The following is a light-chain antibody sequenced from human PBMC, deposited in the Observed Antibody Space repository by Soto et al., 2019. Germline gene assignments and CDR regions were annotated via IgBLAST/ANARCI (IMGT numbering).Light chain of an antibody. Sequence: EIVITQSPATLSVSPGERATLSCRAGQNIHTNLAWYQQKPGQAPRLLFYGASTGATGLPARFSGSGSGTEFTLTISSLQPEDFATYYCQQSYSTPRSFGQGTKVDIK. J-gene: IGKJ1*01. CDR2: GAS. V-gene: IGKV3-15*01. CDR1: QNIHTN. CDR3: QQSYSTPRS.